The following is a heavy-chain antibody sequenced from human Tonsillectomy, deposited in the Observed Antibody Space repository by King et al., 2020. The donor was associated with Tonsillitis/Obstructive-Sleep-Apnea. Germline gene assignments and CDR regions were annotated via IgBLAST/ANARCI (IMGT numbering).Heavy chain of an antibody. D-gene: IGHD4-17*01. CDR3: ARVYGDYEEAFDI. CDR2: VLYIVSP. V-gene: IGHV4-61*08. Sequence: VQLQESGPGLVKPSETLSLTCTVSGGSVSSGGYYWSWIRQPPGKGLEWVGYVLYIVSPNYNPSLNIRVTISVDTSKNQFSLKLSSVTAADTAVYYCARVYGDYEEAFDIWGQGTMVTVSS. CDR1: GGSVSSGGYY. J-gene: IGHJ3*02.